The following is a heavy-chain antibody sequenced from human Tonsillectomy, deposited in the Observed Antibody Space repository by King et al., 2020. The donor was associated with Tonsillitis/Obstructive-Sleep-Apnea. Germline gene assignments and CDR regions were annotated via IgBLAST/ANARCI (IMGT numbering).Heavy chain of an antibody. Sequence: QLVQSGAEVKKPGASVKVSCQASGYTFTRNYVHWVRQAPGQGLEWMGLINPSDGITTYEQKFQGRVTMTSDTSTSTVNLELSSLRAEDTALYFCVRDDKDRRHLDHWGQGSLVSVSS. J-gene: IGHJ4*02. CDR2: INPSDGIT. V-gene: IGHV1-46*01. CDR3: VRDDKDRRHLDH. CDR1: GYTFTRNY. D-gene: IGHD2-15*01.